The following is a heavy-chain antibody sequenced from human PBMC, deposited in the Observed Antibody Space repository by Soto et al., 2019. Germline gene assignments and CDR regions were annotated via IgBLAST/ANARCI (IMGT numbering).Heavy chain of an antibody. CDR2: INSDGSST. CDR3: AREHYDFWSGYNYYYMDV. CDR1: GFTFSSYW. J-gene: IGHJ6*03. V-gene: IGHV3-74*01. Sequence: SLRLSCAASGFTFSSYWMHWVRQAPGKGLVWVSRINSDGSSTSYADSVKGRFTISRDNAKNTLYLQMNSLRAEDTAVYYCAREHYDFWSGYNYYYMDVWGKGTTVTVSS. D-gene: IGHD3-3*01.